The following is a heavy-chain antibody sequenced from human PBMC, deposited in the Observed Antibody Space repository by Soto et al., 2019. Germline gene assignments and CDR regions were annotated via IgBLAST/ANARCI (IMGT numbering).Heavy chain of an antibody. J-gene: IGHJ5*02. CDR2: IIPIFGTA. Sequence: SVKVSCKASGGTFSSYAISWVRQAPGQGLEWMGGIIPIFGTANYAQKFQGRVTITADESTSTAYMELRSLRSEDTAVYYCARGLITIFGVVSFWFDPWGQGTLVTVSS. CDR1: GGTFSSYA. CDR3: ARGLITIFGVVSFWFDP. V-gene: IGHV1-69*13. D-gene: IGHD3-3*01.